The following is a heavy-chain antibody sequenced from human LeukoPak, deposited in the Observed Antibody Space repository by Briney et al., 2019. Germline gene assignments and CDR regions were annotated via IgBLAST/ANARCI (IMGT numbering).Heavy chain of an antibody. V-gene: IGHV3-23*01. J-gene: IGHJ3*02. CDR2: ISGSGGST. Sequence: GGSLRLSCAASGFTFSSYAMSWVRQAPGKGLEWVSAISGSGGSTYYADSVKGRFTISRDNSKNTLYLQMNSLRAEDTAVYYCARVGGSWGDAFDIWGQGTMVTVSS. CDR1: GFTFSSYA. CDR3: ARVGGSWGDAFDI. D-gene: IGHD1-26*01.